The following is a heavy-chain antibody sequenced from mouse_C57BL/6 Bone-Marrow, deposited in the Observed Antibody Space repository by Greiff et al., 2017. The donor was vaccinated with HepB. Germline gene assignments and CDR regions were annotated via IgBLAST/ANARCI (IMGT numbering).Heavy chain of an antibody. Sequence: QVQLKESGAELVRPGTSVKMSCKASGYTFTNYWIGWAKQRPGHGLEWIGDIYPGGGYTNYNEKFKGKATLTADKSSSTAYMQFSSLTSEDSAIYYCARSAQATLDYWGQGTTLTVSS. D-gene: IGHD3-2*02. CDR2: IYPGGGYT. J-gene: IGHJ2*01. CDR3: ARSAQATLDY. CDR1: GYTFTNYW. V-gene: IGHV1-63*01.